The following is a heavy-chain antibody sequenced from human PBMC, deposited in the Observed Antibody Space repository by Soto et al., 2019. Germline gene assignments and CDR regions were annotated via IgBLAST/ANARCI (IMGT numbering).Heavy chain of an antibody. CDR2: IYYSGST. J-gene: IGHJ6*04. CDR3: ARDVYCSGGRCYHEGYYGMDV. D-gene: IGHD2-15*01. CDR1: GGSISSGRYY. Sequence: QAQLQESGPGLVKPSQTLSLTCTVSGGSISSGRYYWSWIRQHPGKGLEWIGYIYYSGSTYYNPSHYRRVTISVDTSKNLFSRKLTSVTAADTAVYSCARDVYCSGGRCYHEGYYGMDVWGKGTTVTVSS. V-gene: IGHV4-31*03.